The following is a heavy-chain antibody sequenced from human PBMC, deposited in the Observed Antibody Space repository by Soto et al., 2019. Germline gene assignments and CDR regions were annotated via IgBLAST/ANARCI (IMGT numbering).Heavy chain of an antibody. Sequence: EVQLVESGGGLVQPGRSLRLSCAASGFTFDDYAMHWVRQAPGKGLEWVSGISWNSGSIGYADSVKGRFTISRDNAKNSLYLQMNSLRAEDTALYYCAKVSEKSSPLDSFDYWGQGTLVTVSS. V-gene: IGHV3-9*01. CDR3: AKVSEKSSPLDSFDY. J-gene: IGHJ4*02. CDR2: ISWNSGSI. D-gene: IGHD6-6*01. CDR1: GFTFDDYA.